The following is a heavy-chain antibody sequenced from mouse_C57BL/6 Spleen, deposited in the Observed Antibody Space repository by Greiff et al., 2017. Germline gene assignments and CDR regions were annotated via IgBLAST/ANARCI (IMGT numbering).Heavy chain of an antibody. CDR1: GYSFTGYY. CDR2: INPSTGGT. D-gene: IGHD2-4*01. V-gene: IGHV1-42*01. CDR3: ARSGDYDEAY. Sequence: EVQLQQSGPELVKPGASVKISCKASGYSFTGYYMNWVKQSPEKSLEWIGEINPSTGGTTYNQKFKAKATLTVDKSSSTAYMQLKSLTSEDSAVYYCARSGDYDEAYWGQGTLVTVSA. J-gene: IGHJ3*01.